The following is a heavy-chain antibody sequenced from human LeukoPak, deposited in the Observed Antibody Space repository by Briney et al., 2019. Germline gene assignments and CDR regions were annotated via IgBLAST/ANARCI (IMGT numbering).Heavy chain of an antibody. Sequence: SQTLSLTCAISGDSVSTASNAWYWIRQSPSRGLEWLGRTYYNSKWYTDYAVSVSGRTTINPDTSRNQLSLQLSFVTPEDTAVYYCAREVSGSYFLLGWFDPWGQGTLVTVSS. CDR3: AREVSGSYFLLGWFDP. CDR1: GDSVSTASNA. D-gene: IGHD1-26*01. V-gene: IGHV6-1*01. J-gene: IGHJ5*02. CDR2: TYYNSKWYT.